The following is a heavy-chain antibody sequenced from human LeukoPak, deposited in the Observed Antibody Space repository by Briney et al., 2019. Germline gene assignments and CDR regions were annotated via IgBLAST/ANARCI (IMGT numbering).Heavy chain of an antibody. V-gene: IGHV3-23*01. Sequence: GGSLRLSCAASGFTFSSYALSWVRQAPGRGLEWVSLISGSGLRTDYADSVKGRFTVSRDNSKNTLSLQMNSLNADDTAVYYCAKHVRISVWLFDSWGQGTLVTVSS. CDR2: ISGSGLRT. J-gene: IGHJ4*02. CDR3: AKHVRISVWLFDS. D-gene: IGHD6-19*01. CDR1: GFTFSSYA.